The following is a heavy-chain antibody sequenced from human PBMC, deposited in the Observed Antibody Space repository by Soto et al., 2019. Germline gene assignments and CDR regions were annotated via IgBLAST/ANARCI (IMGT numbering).Heavy chain of an antibody. CDR2: ISYDGRNK. V-gene: IGHV3-30*18. CDR3: AKDCHSCNRIGYFDY. Sequence: QVQLVESGGGVVQPGRSLRLSCGVSGFTFSDYDMHWVRQAPGKGLEWVAIISYDGRNKFYGDSVKGRFTISRDNSKNTLSLQMNSLRPEDTAVYYCAKDCHSCNRIGYFDYWGQGTLVSISS. J-gene: IGHJ4*02. CDR1: GFTFSDYD. D-gene: IGHD2-15*01.